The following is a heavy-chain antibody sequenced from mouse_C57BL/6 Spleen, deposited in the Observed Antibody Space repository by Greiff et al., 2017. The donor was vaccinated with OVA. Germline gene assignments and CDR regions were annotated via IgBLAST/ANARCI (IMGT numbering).Heavy chain of an antibody. Sequence: VQLQQSGAELVKPGASVKLSCKASGYTFTSYWMHWVKQRPGRGLEWIGRIDPNRGGTKYNEKFKSKATLTVDKPSSTAYMQLSSLTSEDSAVYYCARGYYGSSYDAMDYWGQGTSVTVSS. D-gene: IGHD1-1*01. J-gene: IGHJ4*01. CDR1: GYTFTSYW. CDR2: IDPNRGGT. CDR3: ARGYYGSSYDAMDY. V-gene: IGHV1-72*01.